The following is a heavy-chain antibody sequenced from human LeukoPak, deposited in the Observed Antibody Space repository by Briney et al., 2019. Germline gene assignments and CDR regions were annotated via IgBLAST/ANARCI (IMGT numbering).Heavy chain of an antibody. V-gene: IGHV3-7*01. D-gene: IGHD6-19*01. Sequence: GGSLRLSCAASGFTFSDFWMNWVRQAPGKGLEWVASIKQDVSEKYYVDSVKGRFSISRDNAKNSLHLQMNSLRAEDTAVYYCARDHTVDGLVFDYWGQGILVTVSS. J-gene: IGHJ4*02. CDR2: IKQDVSEK. CDR3: ARDHTVDGLVFDY. CDR1: GFTFSDFW.